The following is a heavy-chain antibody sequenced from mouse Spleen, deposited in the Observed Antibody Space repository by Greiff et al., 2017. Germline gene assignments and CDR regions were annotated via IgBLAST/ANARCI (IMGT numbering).Heavy chain of an antibody. CDR1: GYTFTDYY. CDR3: ARDDGYYGFAY. CDR2: INPYNGGT. J-gene: IGHJ3*01. D-gene: IGHD2-3*01. Sequence: EVQLQQSGPVLVKPGASVKMSCKASGYTFTDYYMNWVKQSHGKSLEWIGVINPYNGGTSYNQKFKGKATLTVDKSSSTAYMELNSLTSEDSAVYYCARDDGYYGFAYWGQGTLVTVSA. V-gene: IGHV1-19*01.